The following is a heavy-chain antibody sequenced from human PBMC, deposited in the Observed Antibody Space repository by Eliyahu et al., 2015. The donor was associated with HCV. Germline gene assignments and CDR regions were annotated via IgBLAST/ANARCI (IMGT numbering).Heavy chain of an antibody. CDR2: IYWDYDK. J-gene: IGHJ5*02. Sequence: QITLKESGPTLLKPTQTLTLTCTFSGFSLSTVGVGVGWIRQPPGKALEWLALIYWDYDKPYRPSLKSRLTITRDTSKNQVVLTMTNMDPVDTGTYYCSHRPEIGDYDPFSWFDPWGQGTLVTVSS. CDR1: GFSLSTVGVG. CDR3: SHRPEIGDYDPFSWFDP. V-gene: IGHV2-5*02. D-gene: IGHD4-17*01.